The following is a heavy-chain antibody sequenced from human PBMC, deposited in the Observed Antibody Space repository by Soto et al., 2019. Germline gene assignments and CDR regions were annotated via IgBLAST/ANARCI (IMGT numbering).Heavy chain of an antibody. CDR2: ISGSGGST. Sequence: GGSLRLSCAASGFTFSSYAMSWVRQAPGKGLEWVSAISGSGGSTYYADSVKGRFTISRDNSKNTLYLQMNSLRAEDTAVYYCAKVGLLWFGYYYGMDVWGQGTTVTVSS. CDR3: AKVGLLWFGYYYGMDV. V-gene: IGHV3-23*01. CDR1: GFTFSSYA. J-gene: IGHJ6*02. D-gene: IGHD3-10*01.